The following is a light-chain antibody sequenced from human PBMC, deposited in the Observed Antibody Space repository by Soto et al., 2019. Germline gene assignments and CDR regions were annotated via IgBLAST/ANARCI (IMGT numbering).Light chain of an antibody. Sequence: EIVMTQSPATLSVSPGEGATLSCRASQSVSHNLAWYQQKPGQAPRLLIYGASTRATGIPTRFSGSGSGTEFTLTISSRQSEDFAVYYCEQYNSWPPLYTFAQGTKLEIK. CDR3: EQYNSWPPLYT. CDR2: GAS. J-gene: IGKJ2*01. V-gene: IGKV3-15*01. CDR1: QSVSHN.